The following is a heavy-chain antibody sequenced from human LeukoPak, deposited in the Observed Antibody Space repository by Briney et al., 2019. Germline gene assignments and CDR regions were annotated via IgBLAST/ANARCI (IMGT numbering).Heavy chain of an antibody. CDR1: GYIFTSYW. J-gene: IGHJ4*02. CDR3: AKQPTSMVRGIIITDYYFDY. Sequence: GESLQISCKGSGYIFTSYWIGWVRQMPGKGLEWMGIIYPNDSDTRYSPSFQGQVAISADKSISTAYLQWSSLKASDTAMYYCAKQPTSMVRGIIITDYYFDYWGQGTLVTVSS. D-gene: IGHD3-10*01. CDR2: IYPNDSDT. V-gene: IGHV5-51*01.